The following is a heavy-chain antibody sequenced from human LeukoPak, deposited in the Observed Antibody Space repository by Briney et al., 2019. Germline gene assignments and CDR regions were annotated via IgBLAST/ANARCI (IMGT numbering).Heavy chain of an antibody. D-gene: IGHD1-26*01. Sequence: GGSLRLSCAASGFTFSSCGMHWVRQAPGKGLEWVAVISFDGSNKYYADSVKGRFTISRDNSKTTLYLQMNSLRAEDTAVYYCAKIGGSYHQYLYYFDYWGQGTLVTVSS. V-gene: IGHV3-30*18. CDR1: GFTFSSCG. CDR2: ISFDGSNK. J-gene: IGHJ4*02. CDR3: AKIGGSYHQYLYYFDY.